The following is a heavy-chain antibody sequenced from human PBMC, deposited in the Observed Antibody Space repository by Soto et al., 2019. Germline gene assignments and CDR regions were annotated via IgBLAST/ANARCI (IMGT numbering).Heavy chain of an antibody. J-gene: IGHJ4*02. CDR1: GFTFSSYW. CDR3: ARALEWELLDY. V-gene: IGHV3-74*01. Sequence: GGSLRLSCAASGFTFSSYWMHWVHQAPGKGLVWVSRINSDGSSTSYADSVKGRFTISRDNAKNTLYLQMNSLRAEDTAVYYCARALEWELLDYWGQGTLVTVSS. CDR2: INSDGSST. D-gene: IGHD1-26*01.